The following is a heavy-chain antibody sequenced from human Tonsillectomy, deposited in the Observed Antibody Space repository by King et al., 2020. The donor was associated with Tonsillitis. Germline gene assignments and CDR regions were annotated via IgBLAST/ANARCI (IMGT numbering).Heavy chain of an antibody. J-gene: IGHJ3*02. Sequence: QLQESGPGLLKPSQTLSLTCTVSGGSISGGDYYWSWIRQPPGKGLEWIGYIYYSGSTYNNPSLKSRVIISVDTSKNQFSLKLSSVTAADTAVYFCARGLEGGSYIQDVFDIWGQGTMVTVSS. CDR2: IYYSGST. V-gene: IGHV4-30-4*01. D-gene: IGHD1-26*01. CDR3: ARGLEGGSYIQDVFDI. CDR1: GGSISGGDYY.